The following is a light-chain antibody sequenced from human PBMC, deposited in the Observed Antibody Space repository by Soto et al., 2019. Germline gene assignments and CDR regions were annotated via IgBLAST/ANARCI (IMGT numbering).Light chain of an antibody. CDR2: GAS. V-gene: IGKV3-20*01. Sequence: EIVMTQSPATLSVSPGESATLSCRASQSVRSSFLAWYQQKPGQAPRLLIYGASSRATGIPDRFSGSGSGTDFTLTISRLEPEDFAVYYCQQYSASPPAFGGGTKVDIK. J-gene: IGKJ4*01. CDR1: QSVRSSF. CDR3: QQYSASPPA.